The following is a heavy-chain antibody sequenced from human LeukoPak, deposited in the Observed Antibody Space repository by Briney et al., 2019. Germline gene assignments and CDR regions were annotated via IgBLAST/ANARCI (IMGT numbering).Heavy chain of an antibody. V-gene: IGHV3-30*04. D-gene: IGHD3-10*01. CDR3: AKDLTMVWGGPV. Sequence: GGSLRLSCAASVFTFSSYAMHCVPHAPEKGLERVADISYDGNKKYYADSVNGRFTNSRDNSKNTLYLQMNSLRAVDTAVCYCAKDLTMVWGGPVWGQRTLVTVSP. J-gene: IGHJ4*02. CDR2: ISYDGNKK. CDR1: VFTFSSYA.